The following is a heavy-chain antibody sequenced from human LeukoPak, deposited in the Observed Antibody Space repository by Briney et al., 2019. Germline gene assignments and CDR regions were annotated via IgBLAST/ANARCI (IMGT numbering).Heavy chain of an antibody. J-gene: IGHJ4*02. CDR1: GGSFSGYY. V-gene: IGHV4-34*01. D-gene: IGHD3-3*01. Sequence: SETLSLTCAVYGGSFSGYYWSWIRQPPGKGLEWIGEINHSGSTNYNPSLKSRVTISVDTSKNQFSLELSSVTAADTAVYYCARRYYDFWSGYWHFDYWGQGTLVTVSS. CDR3: ARRYYDFWSGYWHFDY. CDR2: INHSGST.